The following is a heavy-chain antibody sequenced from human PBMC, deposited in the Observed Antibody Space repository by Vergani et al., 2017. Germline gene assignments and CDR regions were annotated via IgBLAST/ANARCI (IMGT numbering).Heavy chain of an antibody. CDR1: GYTFTSYA. D-gene: IGHD2-2*01. CDR2: INAGNGNT. CDR3: ARGYCSSTSCYLGGRNWFDP. J-gene: IGHJ5*02. Sequence: QVQLVQSGAEVKKPGASVKVSCKASGYTFTSYAMHWVRQAPGQRLEWMGWINAGNGNTKYSQKFQGRVTITSDTSASTAYVELSSLRSEDTAVYYCARGYCSSTSCYLGGRNWFDPWGQGTLVTVSS. V-gene: IGHV1-3*01.